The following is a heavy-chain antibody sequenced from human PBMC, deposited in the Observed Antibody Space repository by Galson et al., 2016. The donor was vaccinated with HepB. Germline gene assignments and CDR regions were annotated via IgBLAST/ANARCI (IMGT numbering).Heavy chain of an antibody. CDR2: IWYDGSNK. CDR3: AREEIVVASANYYCDY. CDR1: GFTFSSYG. V-gene: IGHV3-33*01. Sequence: LRLSCAASGFTFSSYGMHWVRQAPGKGLEWVAVIWYDGSNKYYADSVKGRFTISRDNSKNTLYLQMNSLRAEDTAVYYCAREEIVVASANYYCDYWGQGTLVTVSS. D-gene: IGHD2-21*01. J-gene: IGHJ4*02.